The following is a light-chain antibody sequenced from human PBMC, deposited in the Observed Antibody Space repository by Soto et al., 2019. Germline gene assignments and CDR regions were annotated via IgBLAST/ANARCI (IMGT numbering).Light chain of an antibody. CDR3: QQYGSSPRT. J-gene: IGKJ1*01. CDR2: GAS. V-gene: IGKV3-20*01. CDR1: QSVSSNY. Sequence: EIVLTQSPGTRSLSPLEIATLSFMASQSVSSNYLAWYQQKPGQAPRLLIYGASTRATGIPDRFSGSGSRTDFSLTITRLEPEDFAMYYCQQYGSSPRTFGQGTKVDIK.